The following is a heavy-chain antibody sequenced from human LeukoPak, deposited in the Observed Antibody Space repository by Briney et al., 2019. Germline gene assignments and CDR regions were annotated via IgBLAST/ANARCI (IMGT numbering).Heavy chain of an antibody. CDR2: IYYSGST. Sequence: SETLSLTCTVSGGSTSSYYWSWIRQPPGKGLEWIGYIYYSGSTNYNPSLKSRLTISIDTSKNQFSLKLSSVTAPDTAVYYCARHSGAGTGFVYWGQGTLVTVSS. V-gene: IGHV4-59*08. D-gene: IGHD6-19*01. CDR3: ARHSGAGTGFVY. CDR1: GGSTSSYY. J-gene: IGHJ4*02.